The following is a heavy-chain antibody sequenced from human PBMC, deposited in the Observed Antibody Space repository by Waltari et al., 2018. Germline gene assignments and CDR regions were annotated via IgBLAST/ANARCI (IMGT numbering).Heavy chain of an antibody. D-gene: IGHD3-3*01. Sequence: QVPLQESGTGLVSPSATLFLPCIVYGGPIRSYYRSRIRQPPGNGLEWIGYIYYGGRTNYNASLKRRITISVDTSNNQFSLMLSSVTASDTAVYYCARQDFWSCYDYWGHGTLVTVSS. CDR1: GGPIRSYY. CDR2: IYYGGRT. V-gene: IGHV4-59*08. CDR3: ARQDFWSCYDY. J-gene: IGHJ4*01.